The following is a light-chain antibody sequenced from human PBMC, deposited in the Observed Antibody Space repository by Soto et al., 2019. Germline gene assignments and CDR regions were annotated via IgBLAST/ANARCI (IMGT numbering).Light chain of an antibody. J-gene: IGKJ2*01. CDR2: AAS. V-gene: IGKV1-17*01. Sequence: DIQMTQSPSSLSASVGDRVTITCRASQGIGNDLGWYQQKPGKAPKRLIYAASSLQSGVPSRFSGSGSGTEFTLTINSLQPEDFATYYCLQYNAYLYTFGQGTKLEIK. CDR3: LQYNAYLYT. CDR1: QGIGND.